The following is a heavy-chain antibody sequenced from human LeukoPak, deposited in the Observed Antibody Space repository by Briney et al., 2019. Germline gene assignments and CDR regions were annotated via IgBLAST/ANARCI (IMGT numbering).Heavy chain of an antibody. D-gene: IGHD2-15*01. Sequence: PSETLSLTCAVYGGSFSDYYWSWIRQPPGKGLGWIGYIYYSGSTYYNPSLKSRVTISVDTSKNQFSLKLSSVTAADTAVYYCARGRGCSGGSCPDAFDIWGQGTMVTVSS. J-gene: IGHJ3*02. CDR2: IYYSGST. V-gene: IGHV4-30-4*01. CDR3: ARGRGCSGGSCPDAFDI. CDR1: GGSFSDYY.